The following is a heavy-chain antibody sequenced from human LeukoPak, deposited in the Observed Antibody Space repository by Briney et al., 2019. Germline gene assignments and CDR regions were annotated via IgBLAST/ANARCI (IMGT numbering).Heavy chain of an antibody. CDR2: ISGSGGST. Sequence: GGSLRLSCAASGFTFSSYGMGWVRQAPGKGLEWVSAISGSGGSTYYADSVKGRFTISRDNSKNTLYLQMNSLRADDTAVYYCAKDRVDGSGSQFDSWGQGSLVTVSS. V-gene: IGHV3-23*01. CDR3: AKDRVDGSGSQFDS. CDR1: GFTFSSYG. J-gene: IGHJ4*02. D-gene: IGHD3-10*01.